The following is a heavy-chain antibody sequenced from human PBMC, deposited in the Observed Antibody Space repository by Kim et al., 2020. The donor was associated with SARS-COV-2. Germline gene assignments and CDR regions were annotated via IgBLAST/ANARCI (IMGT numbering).Heavy chain of an antibody. Sequence: GGSLRLSCAASGFTFSSYEMNWVRQAPGKGLEWVSYISSSGSTIYYADSVKGRFTISRDNAKNSLYLQMNSLRAEDTAVYYCARGFAVGSGSYYPSGQGTLVTVSS. CDR2: ISSSGSTI. V-gene: IGHV3-48*03. J-gene: IGHJ5*02. D-gene: IGHD3-10*01. CDR3: ARGFAVGSGSYYP. CDR1: GFTFSSYE.